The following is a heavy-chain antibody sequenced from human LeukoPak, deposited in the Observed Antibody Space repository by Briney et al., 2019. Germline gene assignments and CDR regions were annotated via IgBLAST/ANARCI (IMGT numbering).Heavy chain of an antibody. D-gene: IGHD6-19*01. CDR3: ARQPVVNRGAVASNFDS. J-gene: IGHJ4*02. V-gene: IGHV4-39*01. CDR2: LHYRGDT. CDR1: GGLITTTTCY. Sequence: SETLSLTCTVSGGLITTTTCYWGWVRPPPGKGLEWVACLHYRGDTYYNASLESRVSISIDTSKNQFSLKLNSMTAADTAVYFCARQPVVNRGAVASNFDSWGQGTLVTVSA.